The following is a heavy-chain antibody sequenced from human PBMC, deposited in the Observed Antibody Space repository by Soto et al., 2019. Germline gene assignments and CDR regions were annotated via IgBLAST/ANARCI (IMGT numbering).Heavy chain of an antibody. CDR2: INPNSGGT. Sequence: GASVKVSCKASGYTFTGYYMHWVRQAPGQGLEWMGWINPNSGGTNYAQKFQGWVTMTRDTSISTAYMELSRLRSDDTAVYYCARGTAGMDEAFEIWGQGTMVTVSS. CDR1: GYTFTGYY. V-gene: IGHV1-2*04. D-gene: IGHD6-19*01. CDR3: ARGTAGMDEAFEI. J-gene: IGHJ3*02.